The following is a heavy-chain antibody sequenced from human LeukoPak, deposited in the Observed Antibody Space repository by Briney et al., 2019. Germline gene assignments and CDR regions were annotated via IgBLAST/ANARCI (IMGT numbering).Heavy chain of an antibody. V-gene: IGHV3-48*03. Sequence: QPGGSLRLSCAASGFTFSSYEMNWVRQAPGKGLEWVSYISSSGSTIYYADSVKGRFTISRDNSKNTLYLQMNSLRAEDTAVYYCASIKIVATIQHFDYWGQGTLVTVSS. D-gene: IGHD5-12*01. J-gene: IGHJ4*02. CDR3: ASIKIVATIQHFDY. CDR2: ISSSGSTI. CDR1: GFTFSSYE.